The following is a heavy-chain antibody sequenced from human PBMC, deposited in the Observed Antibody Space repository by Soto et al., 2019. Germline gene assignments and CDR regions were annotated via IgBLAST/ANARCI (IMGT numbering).Heavy chain of an antibody. J-gene: IGHJ4*02. V-gene: IGHV1-46*01. D-gene: IGHD3-22*01. Sequence: ASVKVSCKXSGYTFTSYYMHWVRQAPGQGLEWMGIINPSGGSTSYAQKFQGRVTMTRDTSTSTVYMELSSLRSEDTAVYYCARDRYLTYYYDSSGYYYFDYWGQGTLVTVSS. CDR3: ARDRYLTYYYDSSGYYYFDY. CDR2: INPSGGST. CDR1: GYTFTSYY.